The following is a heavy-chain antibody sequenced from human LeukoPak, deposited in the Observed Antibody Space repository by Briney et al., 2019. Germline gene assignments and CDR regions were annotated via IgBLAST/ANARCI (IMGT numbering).Heavy chain of an antibody. V-gene: IGHV4-59*11. J-gene: IGHJ4*02. D-gene: IGHD5-24*01. CDR2: ISYSGST. Sequence: SETLSLTCTVAGGSISSHYWSWSRQPPGKGLGWIGYISYSGSTNYNPSLKSRVTISVDTSKNQFSLKLSSVTAADTAVYYCASGMATIPTPFDYWGQGTLVTVSS. CDR3: ASGMATIPTPFDY. CDR1: GGSISSHY.